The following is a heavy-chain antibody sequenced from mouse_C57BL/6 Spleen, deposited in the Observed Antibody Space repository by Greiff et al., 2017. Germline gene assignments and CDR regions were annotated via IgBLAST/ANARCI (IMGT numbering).Heavy chain of an antibody. J-gene: IGHJ2*01. Sequence: QVQLQQPGAELVKPGASVKLSCTASGYTFTSYWMHWVKQRPGRGLEWIGRIDPTSGGTKYNERFKSKATLTVDKPSSTAYMQLSSLTSEDSAVYYCARGGPYYVFDYWGQGTTLTVSS. V-gene: IGHV1-72*01. CDR3: ARGGPYYVFDY. D-gene: IGHD2-10*01. CDR1: GYTFTSYW. CDR2: IDPTSGGT.